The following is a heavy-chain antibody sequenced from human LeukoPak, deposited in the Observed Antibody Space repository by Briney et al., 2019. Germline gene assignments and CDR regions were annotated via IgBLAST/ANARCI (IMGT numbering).Heavy chain of an antibody. CDR2: VNESGGT. J-gene: IGHJ5*02. D-gene: IGHD1-26*01. V-gene: IGHV4-34*01. Sequence: SETLSLTCAVYIDSFSDYHWNWIRQTPAKGMEWIGEVNESGGTNISPSLWSRVIVSVDTSKNQFSLKFISVTVADAAIYYCARGQGATVPQVGKNWFDPWGQGTRVTVSS. CDR3: ARGQGATVPQVGKNWFDP. CDR1: IDSFSDYH.